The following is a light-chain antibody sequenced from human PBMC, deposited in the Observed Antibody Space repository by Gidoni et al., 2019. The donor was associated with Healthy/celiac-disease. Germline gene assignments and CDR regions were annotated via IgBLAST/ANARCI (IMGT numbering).Light chain of an antibody. Sequence: DTQMTQSPSSLSASVGDRVTITCRASQSISSYLNWYQQKPGKAPKLLIYAASSLQSGVPSRFSGSGSGTDFTLTISSLQPEDFATYYCQLPGTFXQXTKVEIK. CDR1: QSISSY. CDR2: AAS. V-gene: IGKV1-39*01. J-gene: IGKJ1*01. CDR3: QLPGT.